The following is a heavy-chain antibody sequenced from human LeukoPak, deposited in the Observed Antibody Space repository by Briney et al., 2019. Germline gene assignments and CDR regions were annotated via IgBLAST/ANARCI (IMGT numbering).Heavy chain of an antibody. CDR2: INPSGGST. CDR3: ARLVGATSGQDY. V-gene: IGHV1-46*01. Sequence: ASVKVSCKAFGYTFTSYYIHWVRQAPGQGLEWMGIINPSGGSTSYAQKFQGRVTMTRDTSTSTVYMELSSLRSEDTAVYYCARLVGATSGQDYWGQGTLVTVSS. D-gene: IGHD1-26*01. CDR1: GYTFTSYY. J-gene: IGHJ4*02.